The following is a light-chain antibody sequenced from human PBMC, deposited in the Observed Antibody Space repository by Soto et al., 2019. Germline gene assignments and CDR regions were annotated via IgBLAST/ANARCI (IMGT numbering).Light chain of an antibody. Sequence: DIQLTQSPSTLAASIGDRVTITCRASQSISTWLAWYQQKPGTAPKLLIYKASTLEGGVPSRFSGSRSGTEFTLTVSSLQPDDFATYYCQQYNDSFPYTFCQGTKLEIK. CDR3: QQYNDSFPYT. CDR1: QSISTW. V-gene: IGKV1-5*03. J-gene: IGKJ2*01. CDR2: KAS.